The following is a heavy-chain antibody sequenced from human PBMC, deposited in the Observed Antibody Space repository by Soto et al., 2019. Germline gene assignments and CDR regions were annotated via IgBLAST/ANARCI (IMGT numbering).Heavy chain of an antibody. V-gene: IGHV3-21*01. Sequence: PGGSLRLSCAASGFTFSSYSMNWVRQAPGKGLEWVSSISSSSSYIYYADSVKGRFTISRDNAKNSLYLQMNSLRAEDTAVYYCARDRAGYSSSWKRLDWGQGTLVTVSS. CDR1: GFTFSSYS. CDR3: ARDRAGYSSSWKRLD. CDR2: ISSSSSYI. D-gene: IGHD6-13*01. J-gene: IGHJ4*02.